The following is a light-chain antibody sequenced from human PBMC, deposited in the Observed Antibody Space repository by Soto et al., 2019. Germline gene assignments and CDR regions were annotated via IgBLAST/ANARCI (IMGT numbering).Light chain of an antibody. CDR1: SSDVGGYNY. V-gene: IGLV2-14*01. CDR2: DVS. CDR3: SSYTSSSAYV. J-gene: IGLJ1*01. Sequence: QSALTQPASVSGSPGQSITISCTGTSSDVGGYNYVSWYQQHSGKAPKLMIYDVSNRPSGVSNRFSGSKSGNTASLTISGLQAEDAGGYYCSSYTSSSAYVFGTGTKLTVL.